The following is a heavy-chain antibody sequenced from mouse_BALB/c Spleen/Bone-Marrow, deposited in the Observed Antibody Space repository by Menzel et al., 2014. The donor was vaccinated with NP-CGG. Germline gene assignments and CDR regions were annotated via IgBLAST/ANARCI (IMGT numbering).Heavy chain of an antibody. Sequence: EVQLQQSGGGLVQPGGSRKLSCAASGFTFSSFGMHWVRQAPEKGLEWVAYISSGSSTIHYADTVKGRFTISRDNPKNTLFLQMTSLRSEDTAMYYCARSSYGYDRQAYFFDYWGQGTTLTVSS. J-gene: IGHJ2*01. V-gene: IGHV5-17*02. CDR1: GFTFSSFG. CDR3: ARSSYGYDRQAYFFDY. D-gene: IGHD2-2*01. CDR2: ISSGSSTI.